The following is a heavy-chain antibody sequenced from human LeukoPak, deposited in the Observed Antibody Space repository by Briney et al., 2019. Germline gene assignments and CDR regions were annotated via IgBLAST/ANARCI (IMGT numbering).Heavy chain of an antibody. CDR1: GFTFSSYA. CDR3: AKRGSVGTLGHFDY. Sequence: GGSLRLSCAASGFTFSSYAMSWVRQAPGKGLEWVSGISSNGASTYYVEPVKGRFTISRDNSKNTLFLQMNSLRAEDTAVYYCAKRGSVGTLGHFDYWGQGTLVTVSS. J-gene: IGHJ4*02. V-gene: IGHV3-23*01. D-gene: IGHD6-13*01. CDR2: ISSNGAST.